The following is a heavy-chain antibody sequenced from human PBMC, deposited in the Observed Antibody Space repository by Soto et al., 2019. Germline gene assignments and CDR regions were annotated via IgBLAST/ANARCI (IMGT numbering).Heavy chain of an antibody. CDR2: ISSRGDTK. CDR1: GFYFSDYN. V-gene: IGHV3-48*01. CDR3: ARDQGGGSCYSCYYFAMDV. Sequence: EVQLVESGGGLAQPGGSLRLSWDASGFYFSDYNMNWVRQAPGKGLEWISYISSRGDTKYYADSVKGRFTISRDNAKNSLYLQMSSLTAEDTAVYYCARDQGGGSCYSCYYFAMDVWGQGTTVTVSS. J-gene: IGHJ6*02. D-gene: IGHD2-15*01.